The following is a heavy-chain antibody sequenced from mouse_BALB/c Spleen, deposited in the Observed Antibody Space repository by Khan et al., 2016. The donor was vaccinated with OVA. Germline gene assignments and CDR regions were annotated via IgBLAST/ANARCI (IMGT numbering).Heavy chain of an antibody. D-gene: IGHD1-2*01. Sequence: EVQLQESGPGLVKPSQSLSLTCTVTGYSITSGYGWNWIRQFPGNKLEWMGFITYSGSTNYNPSLKSRISITRDTSKNQFFLQLKSETTEDTATYSCARTARIKYWGQGTTLTVSS. J-gene: IGHJ2*01. CDR1: GYSITSGYG. CDR2: ITYSGST. V-gene: IGHV3-1*02. CDR3: ARTARIKY.